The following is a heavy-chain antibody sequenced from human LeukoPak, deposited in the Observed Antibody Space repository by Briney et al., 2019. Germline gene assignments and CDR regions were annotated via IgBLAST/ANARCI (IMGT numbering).Heavy chain of an antibody. CDR2: INHSGST. V-gene: IGHV4-34*01. Sequence: PSETLSLTCAVYGGSFSGYYWSWIRQPPGKGLEWIGEINHSGSTNYNPSLKSRVTISVDMSKNQFSLKLSSVTAADTAVYYCARGGGGSPNWFDPWGQGTLVTVSS. CDR3: ARGGGGSPNWFDP. D-gene: IGHD3-16*01. J-gene: IGHJ5*02. CDR1: GGSFSGYY.